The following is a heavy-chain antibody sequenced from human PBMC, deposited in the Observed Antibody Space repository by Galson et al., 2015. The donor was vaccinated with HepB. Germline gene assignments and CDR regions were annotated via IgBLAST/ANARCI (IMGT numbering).Heavy chain of an antibody. D-gene: IGHD2-21*01. V-gene: IGHV6-1*01. Sequence: CAISGDSVSSNSAAWNWIRQSPSRDLEWLGRTYYRSKRYNSYAVSVKSRITINPDTTKNQFSLQLNSVTPEDTAIYYCARQLAYCVANTCQIFFDYWGQGTLVTVSS. CDR3: ARQLAYCVANTCQIFFDY. J-gene: IGHJ4*02. CDR2: TYYRSKRYN. CDR1: GDSVSSNSAA.